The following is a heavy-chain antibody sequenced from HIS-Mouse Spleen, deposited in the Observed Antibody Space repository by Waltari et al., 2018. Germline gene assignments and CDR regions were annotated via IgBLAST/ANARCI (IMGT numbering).Heavy chain of an antibody. CDR3: ARDSWAYAIEYFQH. J-gene: IGHJ1*01. CDR1: GYSISSGYY. V-gene: IGHV4-38-2*02. Sequence: QVQLQESGPGLVKPSETLSLPCPVSGYSISSGYYWGWIRQPPGQGLEWIGSIYHSGSTYYNPSLKSRVTISVDTSKNQFSLKLSSVTAADTAVYYCARDSWAYAIEYFQHWGQGTLVTVSS. D-gene: IGHD2-8*01. CDR2: IYHSGST.